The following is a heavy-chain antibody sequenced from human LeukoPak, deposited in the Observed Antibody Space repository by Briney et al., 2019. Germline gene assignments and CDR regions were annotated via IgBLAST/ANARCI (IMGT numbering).Heavy chain of an antibody. CDR2: IYYSGST. Sequence: PSQTLSLTCTVSGASISSGGYYWTWIRQLPGKGPEWIGYIYYSGSTFYSPSLRSRVTISADASENQFSLKLRSVTAADTAVYYCARGAGYSYHSSGYYFDYWGQGTLVAVSS. CDR1: GASISSGGYY. V-gene: IGHV4-31*03. D-gene: IGHD3-22*01. CDR3: ARGAGYSYHSSGYYFDY. J-gene: IGHJ4*02.